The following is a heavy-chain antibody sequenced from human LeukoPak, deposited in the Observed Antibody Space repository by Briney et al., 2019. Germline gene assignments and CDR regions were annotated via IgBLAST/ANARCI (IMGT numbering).Heavy chain of an antibody. J-gene: IGHJ4*02. D-gene: IGHD2/OR15-2a*01. CDR3: ARDKQGVLPQYYFGY. Sequence: GASVKVSCKASGYTFTSYVMHWVRQAPGQRLEWMGWINTGNGNTEYSQNFQGRVTITKDTSATTVYMDLSSLRSEDTAVYYCARDKQGVLPQYYFGYWGQGTLVTVSS. CDR1: GYTFTSYV. CDR2: INTGNGNT. V-gene: IGHV1-3*04.